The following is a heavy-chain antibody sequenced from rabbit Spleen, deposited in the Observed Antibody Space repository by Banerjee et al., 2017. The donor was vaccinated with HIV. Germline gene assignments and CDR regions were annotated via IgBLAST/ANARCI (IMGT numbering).Heavy chain of an antibody. V-gene: IGHV1S45*01. CDR1: GFSFSSSYY. CDR3: ARGTGDSWYAGDL. D-gene: IGHD7-1*01. CDR2: INTGTGST. J-gene: IGHJ4*01. Sequence: QEQLVESGGGLVQPEGSLTLTCTASGFSFSSSYYMCWVRQAPGKGLEWIGCINTGTGSTYYASWVIRRFTITSNTNQNTVTLQMTSLTGADTATYFCARGTGDSWYAGDLWGPGTLVTVS.